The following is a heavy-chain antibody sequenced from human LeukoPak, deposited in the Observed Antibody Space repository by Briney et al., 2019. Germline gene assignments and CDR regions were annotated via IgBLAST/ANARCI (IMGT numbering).Heavy chain of an antibody. CDR1: GFTFSSSA. CDR2: ISNNGGYT. V-gene: IGHV3-23*01. J-gene: IGHJ6*02. Sequence: GGSLRLSCAASGFTFSSSAMSWVRQAPGKGLEWVSAISNNGGYTYYADSVKGRFTISRDNSKNTLYLQMNSLRAEDTAVYYCARDDPYGMDVWGQGTTVTVSS. CDR3: ARDDPYGMDV.